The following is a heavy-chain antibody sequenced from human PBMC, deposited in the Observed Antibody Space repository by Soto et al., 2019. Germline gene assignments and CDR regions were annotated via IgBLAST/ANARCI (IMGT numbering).Heavy chain of an antibody. CDR1: GGSIRSGGYY. CDR2: IYYSGNT. D-gene: IGHD5-18*01. J-gene: IGHJ6*02. CDR3: ARDRLMATAGTARHYFGLDV. V-gene: IGHV4-31*03. Sequence: SETLSLTCTVSGGSIRSGGYYWSWVRQNPRRGLEWIGNIYYSGNTYYNPSLKSRLTISVDTSKNQFSLNLSSVTAADTAVYYCARDRLMATAGTARHYFGLDVWGQGTTVTSP.